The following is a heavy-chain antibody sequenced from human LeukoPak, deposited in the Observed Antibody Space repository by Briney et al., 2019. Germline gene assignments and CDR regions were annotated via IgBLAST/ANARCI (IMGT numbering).Heavy chain of an antibody. Sequence: GGSLRLSCAASGFTFSSSAMNWVRQASGKGLEWVGRIRSKANSYATAYAASVKGRFTISRDDSKNTAYLQMNSLKTEDTAVYYCTRRHYYDSSGYLDYWGQGTLVTVSS. CDR1: GFTFSSSA. J-gene: IGHJ4*02. CDR2: IRSKANSYAT. CDR3: TRRHYYDSSGYLDY. D-gene: IGHD3-22*01. V-gene: IGHV3-73*01.